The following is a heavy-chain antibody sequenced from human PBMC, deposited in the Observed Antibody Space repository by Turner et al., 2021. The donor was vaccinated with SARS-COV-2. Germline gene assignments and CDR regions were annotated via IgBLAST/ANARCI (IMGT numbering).Heavy chain of an antibody. J-gene: IGHJ4*02. V-gene: IGHV3-30*03. D-gene: IGHD1-20*01. CDR2: RSCKGSSE. CDR1: GCIFSTSN. CDR3: ARSGGYNDC. Sequence: VQLVESGGGVVQSGRCVRPSCPASGCIFSTSNMHWVRQAPGKGLEWVAIRSCKGSSEYYADSVKGRFTISRNNSKNTLYLQMNSLRAEDTAVYYCARSGGYNDCWGQGTLVTVSS.